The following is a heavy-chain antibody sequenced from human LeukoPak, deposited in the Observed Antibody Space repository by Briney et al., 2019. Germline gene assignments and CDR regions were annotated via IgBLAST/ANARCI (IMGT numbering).Heavy chain of an antibody. D-gene: IGHD1-26*01. CDR1: GGSISSSSYY. V-gene: IGHV4-39*01. CDR3: ASPPPSEWELLDPRVYFDY. Sequence: SETLSLTCTVSGGSISSSSYYWGWLRQPPGKGLEWIGSIYYSGSTYYNPSLKSRFTISVDTSKNQFSLKLSSVTAADTAVYYCASPPPSEWELLDPRVYFDYWGQGTLVTVSS. CDR2: IYYSGST. J-gene: IGHJ4*02.